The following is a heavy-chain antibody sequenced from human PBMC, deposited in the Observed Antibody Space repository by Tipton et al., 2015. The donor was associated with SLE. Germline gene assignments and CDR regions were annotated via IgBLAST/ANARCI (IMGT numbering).Heavy chain of an antibody. CDR3: ARAPYCGADCHPDGFDI. CDR2: INHGGGT. J-gene: IGHJ3*02. Sequence: TLSLTCTVSGYSISSGYYWGWIRQSPGTGLEWLGEINHGGGTNYNPSLKSRVTILIDTSENKFSLNLKSVTAADTAVYYCARAPYCGADCHPDGFDIWGQGTLVTVSS. V-gene: IGHV4-38-2*02. D-gene: IGHD2-21*02. CDR1: GYSISSGYY.